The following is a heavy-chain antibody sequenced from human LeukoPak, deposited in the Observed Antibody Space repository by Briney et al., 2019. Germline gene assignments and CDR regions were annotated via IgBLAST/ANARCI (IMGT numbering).Heavy chain of an antibody. D-gene: IGHD3-22*01. J-gene: IGHJ4*02. CDR3: AKGQEYYYDSSGII. Sequence: GGSLRLSCAASGFTFSSYAMSWVRQAPGKGLDWVSAISGSGGSTYYADSVKGRFTISRDNSKNTLYLQMNSLRAEDTAVYYCAKGQEYYYDSSGIIWGQGTLVTVSS. CDR1: GFTFSSYA. CDR2: ISGSGGST. V-gene: IGHV3-23*01.